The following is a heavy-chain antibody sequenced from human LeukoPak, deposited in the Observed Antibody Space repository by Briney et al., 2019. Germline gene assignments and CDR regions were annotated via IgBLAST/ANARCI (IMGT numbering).Heavy chain of an antibody. J-gene: IGHJ4*02. Sequence: ASVKVSCKASGYTLTSYDINWVRQATGQGLEWMGWMNPNSGRTGYAQNFQGRITITRNTSISTAYMELSSLRSEDTAVYYCTRETSSRYFDYWGQGTLLIVSS. V-gene: IGHV1-8*01. CDR3: TRETSSRYFDY. CDR1: GYTLTSYD. CDR2: MNPNSGRT.